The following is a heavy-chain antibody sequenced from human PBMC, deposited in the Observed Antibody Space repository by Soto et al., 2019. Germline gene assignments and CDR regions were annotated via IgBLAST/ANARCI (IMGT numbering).Heavy chain of an antibody. D-gene: IGHD1-26*01. CDR1: GYTFTTYD. CDR3: ARGVDLGGRSPFIDS. Sequence: QVQLVQSGAEVKKPGASVKVSCRASGYTFTTYDVSWVRQAPGQGLEWMGWISAYHVNTSYAQKFQGRVSMTTDTSTSTAYMELRSLRSDDTAVYYCARGVDLGGRSPFIDSWGQGTLVTVSS. CDR2: ISAYHVNT. J-gene: IGHJ4*02. V-gene: IGHV1-18*01.